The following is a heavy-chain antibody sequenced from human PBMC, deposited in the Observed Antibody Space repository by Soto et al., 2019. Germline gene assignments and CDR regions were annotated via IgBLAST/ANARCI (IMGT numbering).Heavy chain of an antibody. CDR2: INIYSGDA. D-gene: IGHD3-22*01. J-gene: IGHJ4*02. CDR3: ARALYYYDNSGLAY. V-gene: IGHV1-18*01. Sequence: QVRLEQSGPEVKKTGASVKVSCKASGYTFTSYGISWVRQAPGQGLEWMGWINIYSGDANYAQRLQDRVTMSRDTSTNTVYMEMRSLRCDDTAVYYCARALYYYDNSGLAYWGQGTLVTVSS. CDR1: GYTFTSYG.